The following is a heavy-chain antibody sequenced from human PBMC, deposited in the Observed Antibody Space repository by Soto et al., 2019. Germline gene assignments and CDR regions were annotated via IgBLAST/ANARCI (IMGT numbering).Heavy chain of an antibody. CDR3: ASYLDSSGYYYVLTYYYYGMDV. CDR1: GGSLSRSIYF. CDR2: VYFSGSA. Sequence: LSENPLPTSPVSGGSLSRSIYFWGWGRHPPRKGLGGVGGVYFSGSAHYNPSLTRRGTTSLDTPKKQFSLKLRSVTAADTAVYYCASYLDSSGYYYVLTYYYYGMDVWGQGTTVTVSS. V-gene: IGHV4-39*01. J-gene: IGHJ6*02. D-gene: IGHD3-22*01.